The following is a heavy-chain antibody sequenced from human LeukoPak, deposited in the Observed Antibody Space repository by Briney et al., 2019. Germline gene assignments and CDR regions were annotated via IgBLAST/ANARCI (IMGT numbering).Heavy chain of an antibody. CDR1: GFTFSIYG. CDR2: IRYVGSNK. D-gene: IGHD3-16*02. CDR3: GKDGLRLGELSPIGYYIDV. Sequence: GGCLRLSCAVSGFTFSIYGMHCVRQAPGKGLEWVSFIRYVGSNKYYADSARGRFTISRDNSKNRLYLQMNSLRAEDTAVYYCGKDGLRLGELSPIGYYIDVWGERTTVTISS. V-gene: IGHV3-30*02. J-gene: IGHJ6*03.